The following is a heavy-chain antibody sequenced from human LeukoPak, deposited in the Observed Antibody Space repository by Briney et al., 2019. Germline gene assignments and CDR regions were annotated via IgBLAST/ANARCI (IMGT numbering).Heavy chain of an antibody. D-gene: IGHD2-2*01. Sequence: GGSLRLSCAASGFTFSSYAMHWVRQAPGKGLEWVAVISYDGSKKYYADSVKGRFTISRDNSKNTLYLQMNSLRAEDTAVYYCAKVVVPAASYYYYYGMDVWGQGTTVTVSS. V-gene: IGHV3-30-3*02. CDR3: AKVVVPAASYYYYYGMDV. J-gene: IGHJ6*02. CDR1: GFTFSSYA. CDR2: ISYDGSKK.